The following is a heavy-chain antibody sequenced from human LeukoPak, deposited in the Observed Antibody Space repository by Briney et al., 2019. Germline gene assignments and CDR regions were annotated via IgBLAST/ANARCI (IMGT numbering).Heavy chain of an antibody. CDR3: VAEFDY. J-gene: IGHJ4*02. Sequence: GGSLRLSCAASGFTFSSYGMHWVRQAPGKGLEWVAVISYDGSNKYYADSVKGRFTISRDNSENTLYLQMNSLRAEDTAVYYSVAEFDYWGQGTLVTVSS. CDR1: GFTFSSYG. V-gene: IGHV3-30*03. D-gene: IGHD6-19*01. CDR2: ISYDGSNK.